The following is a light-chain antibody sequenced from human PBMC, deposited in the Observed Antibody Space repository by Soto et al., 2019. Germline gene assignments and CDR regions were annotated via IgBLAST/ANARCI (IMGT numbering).Light chain of an antibody. CDR2: DAS. Sequence: DIQMTQSPFTLSASVGDRFTITCRASQHIVSWLACYQQKPGKAPKLLIYDASTLERGVPSRFRGSGYGTDFTLTISSLQPDDFATYYCQQYTDYLWTFGQGTKVDIK. CDR1: QHIVSW. J-gene: IGKJ1*01. CDR3: QQYTDYLWT. V-gene: IGKV1-5*01.